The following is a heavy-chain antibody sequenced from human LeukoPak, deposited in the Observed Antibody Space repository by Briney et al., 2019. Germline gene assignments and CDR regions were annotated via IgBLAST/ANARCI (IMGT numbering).Heavy chain of an antibody. CDR1: GFSVSSDY. V-gene: IGHV3-53*01. CDR3: ARDHTALNY. Sequence: PGGSLRLSCVASGFSVSSDYMTWVRQAPGKGLEWVSVLYSGGSTYYADSVKGRFTISRDNSKNTLYLQMNNLRVEDTAVYYCARDHTALNYWGQGTLVTASS. D-gene: IGHD5-18*01. J-gene: IGHJ4*02. CDR2: LYSGGST.